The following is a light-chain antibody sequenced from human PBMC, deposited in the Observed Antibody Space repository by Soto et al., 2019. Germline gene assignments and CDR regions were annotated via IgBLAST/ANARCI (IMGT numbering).Light chain of an antibody. CDR1: TTDVDPYDL. J-gene: IGLJ1*01. CDR3: CSYALSGAPFYV. V-gene: IGLV2-23*01. CDR2: DYT. Sequence: QTALPQPASVYGSPGQSLPISCTGTTTDVDPYDLVSWYQCRPGEAPKVIIYDYTKRPLWGFNRFSCYRSRNPASLTIYRLQAEDEGDYFCCSYALSGAPFYVFGSGTKVTVL.